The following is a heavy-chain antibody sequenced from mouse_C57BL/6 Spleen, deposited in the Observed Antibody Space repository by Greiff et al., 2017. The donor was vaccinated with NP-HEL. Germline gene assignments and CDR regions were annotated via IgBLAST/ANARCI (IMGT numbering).Heavy chain of an antibody. Sequence: EVQGVESGGGLVKPGGSLKLSCAASGFTFSDYGMHWVRQAPEKGLEWVAYISSGSSTIYYADTVKGRFTISRDNAKNTLFLQMTSLRSEDTAMYYCARRPTMITTVFDYWGQGTTLTVSS. CDR2: ISSGSSTI. CDR3: ARRPTMITTVFDY. V-gene: IGHV5-17*01. CDR1: GFTFSDYG. J-gene: IGHJ2*01. D-gene: IGHD2-4*01.